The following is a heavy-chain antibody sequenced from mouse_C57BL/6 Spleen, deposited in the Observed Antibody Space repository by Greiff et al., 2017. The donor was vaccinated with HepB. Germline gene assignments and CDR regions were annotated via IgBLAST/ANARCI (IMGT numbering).Heavy chain of an antibody. CDR1: GYSITSGYD. J-gene: IGHJ4*01. D-gene: IGHD2-4*01. V-gene: IGHV3-1*01. Sequence: EVHLVESGPGMVKPSQSLSLTCTVTGYSITSGYDWHWIRHFPGNKLEWMGYISYSGSTNYNPSLKSRISITHDTSKNHFFLKLNSVTTEDTATYYCAVGLRRGYYAMDYWGQGTSVTVSS. CDR2: ISYSGST. CDR3: AVGLRRGYYAMDY.